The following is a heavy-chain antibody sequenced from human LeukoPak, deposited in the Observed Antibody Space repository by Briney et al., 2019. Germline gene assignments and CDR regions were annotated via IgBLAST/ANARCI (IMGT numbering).Heavy chain of an antibody. Sequence: GGSLRLSCAASGFTFSNYGMHWVRQAPGKGLEWVSAISGSGGSTYYADSVKGRFTISRDNSKNTLYLQMNSLRAEDTAVYYCAKPFMEDIVVVPAATPPDYWGQGTLVTVSS. J-gene: IGHJ4*02. D-gene: IGHD2-2*01. CDR1: GFTFSNYG. CDR2: ISGSGGST. V-gene: IGHV3-23*01. CDR3: AKPFMEDIVVVPAATPPDY.